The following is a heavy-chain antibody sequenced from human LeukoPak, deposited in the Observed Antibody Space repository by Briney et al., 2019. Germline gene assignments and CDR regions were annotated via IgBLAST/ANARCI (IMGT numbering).Heavy chain of an antibody. CDR1: GFTFSSYG. V-gene: IGHV3-30*18. CDR2: ISYDGSNK. Sequence: GGSLRLSCAAFGFTFSSYGMHWVRQAPGKGLEWVAVISYDGSNKYYADSVKGRFTISRDNSKNTLYLQMNSLRAEDTAVYYCAKTYEGPYYFDYWGQGTLVTVSS. CDR3: AKTYEGPYYFDY. D-gene: IGHD3-22*01. J-gene: IGHJ4*02.